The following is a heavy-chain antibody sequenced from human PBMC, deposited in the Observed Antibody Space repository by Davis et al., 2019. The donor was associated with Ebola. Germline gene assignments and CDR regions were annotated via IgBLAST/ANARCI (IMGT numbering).Heavy chain of an antibody. CDR1: GFTFSSYS. J-gene: IGHJ6*02. D-gene: IGHD3-10*01. Sequence: GESLKIPCAASGFTFSSYSMNWVRQAPGKGLEWVSYISSSSSTIYYADSVKGRFTISRDNAKNSLYLQMNSLRDEDTAVYYCARIERWFRALYYGMDVWGQGTTVTVSS. CDR3: ARIERWFRALYYGMDV. CDR2: ISSSSSTI. V-gene: IGHV3-48*02.